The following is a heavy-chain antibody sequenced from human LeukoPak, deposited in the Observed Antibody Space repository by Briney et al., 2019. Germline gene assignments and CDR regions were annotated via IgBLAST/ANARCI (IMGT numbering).Heavy chain of an antibody. V-gene: IGHV3-23*01. CDR1: GFTFSSYA. J-gene: IGHJ4*02. Sequence: GGSLRLSCAASGFTFSSYAMSWVRQAPGKGLEWVSGISGSGDNTYYADSVKGRFTISRDNSKNTLYVQVNSLGTEDTAAYYCAKGSYFDSSGSFYFDYWGQGTLVTVSS. D-gene: IGHD3-22*01. CDR2: ISGSGDNT. CDR3: AKGSYFDSSGSFYFDY.